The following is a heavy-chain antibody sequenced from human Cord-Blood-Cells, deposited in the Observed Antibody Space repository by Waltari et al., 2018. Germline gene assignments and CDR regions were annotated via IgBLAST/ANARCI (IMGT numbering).Heavy chain of an antibody. J-gene: IGHJ4*02. V-gene: IGHV4-39*07. CDR3: AGIAAAGVRLDY. Sequence: QLQLQESGPGLVKPSGTLSLTCTVSGGSISSSSYYWGWIRQPPGKGLEWIGSIYYRGSTYYNPSLKSRVTISVDTSKNQFSLKLSSVTAADTAVYYCAGIAAAGVRLDYWGQGTLVTVSS. D-gene: IGHD6-13*01. CDR1: GGSISSSSYY. CDR2: IYYRGST.